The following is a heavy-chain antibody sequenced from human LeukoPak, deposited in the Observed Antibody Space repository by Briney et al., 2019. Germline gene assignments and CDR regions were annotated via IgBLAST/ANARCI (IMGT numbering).Heavy chain of an antibody. J-gene: IGHJ5*02. CDR1: GYTLNSFY. CDR2: IIHNINNA. V-gene: IGHV1-8*01. Sequence: ASVNVSCQPSGYTLNSFYLKGVRQATGQGRAWRVWIIHNINNAGYTQKFQGRVTMTMNTFISTAYMKLSGLTSADTAVYYCARVKRLPTVWFDPWGQGTLVTVSS. CDR3: ARVKRLPTVWFDP. D-gene: IGHD6-25*01.